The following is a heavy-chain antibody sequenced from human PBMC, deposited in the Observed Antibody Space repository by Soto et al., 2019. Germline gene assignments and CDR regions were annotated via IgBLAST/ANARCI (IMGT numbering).Heavy chain of an antibody. CDR2: ISWNSGSI. V-gene: IGHV3-9*01. J-gene: IGHJ2*01. CDR3: AKDVGVVVHWYFDL. Sequence: EVQLVESGGGLVQPGRSLRLSCAASGFTFDDYAMHWVLQAPGKGLEWVSGISWNSGSIGYADSVKGRFTISRDNAKKSLYLQLNSLRAEDTALYYCAKDVGVVVHWYFDLWGRGTLVTVSS. CDR1: GFTFDDYA. D-gene: IGHD3-22*01.